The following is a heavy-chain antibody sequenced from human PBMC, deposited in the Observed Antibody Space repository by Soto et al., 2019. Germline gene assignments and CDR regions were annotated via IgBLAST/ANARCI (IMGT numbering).Heavy chain of an antibody. J-gene: IGHJ1*01. Sequence: PGGSLRLSCVASGFTFSDYAMHWVRQAPGKGLEWVAVLSYDGTSKYYADSVKGRFTISRDVSKNTLYLQMNSLRTEDTAVYYCARESYYGSGTMSSYRVSLPHWGQGTLVTVSS. CDR3: ARESYYGSGTMSSYRVSLPH. D-gene: IGHD3-10*01. CDR1: GFTFSDYA. CDR2: LSYDGTSK. V-gene: IGHV3-30-3*01.